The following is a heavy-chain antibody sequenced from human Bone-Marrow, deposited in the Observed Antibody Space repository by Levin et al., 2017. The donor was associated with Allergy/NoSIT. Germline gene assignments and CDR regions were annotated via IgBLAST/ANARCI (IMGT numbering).Heavy chain of an antibody. CDR3: ARVRATSLSWYFDY. D-gene: IGHD1-26*01. V-gene: IGHV3-74*03. CDR1: EFTFSSSW. CDR2: INSDGSDV. J-gene: IGHJ4*02. Sequence: LSLTCAASEFTFSSSWMHWVRPAPGKGLVGVSRINSDGSDVTYADSVKGRFTISRDNVKNILYLQMNSLRAEDTAVYYCARVRATSLSWYFDYWGQGTLVSVSS.